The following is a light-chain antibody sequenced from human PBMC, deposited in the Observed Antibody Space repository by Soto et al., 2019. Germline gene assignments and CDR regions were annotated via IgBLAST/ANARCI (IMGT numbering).Light chain of an antibody. J-gene: IGKJ1*01. CDR2: KAS. CDR1: QSISSW. Sequence: DIQMTQSPSTLSASVGDRVTITCRASQSISSWLAWYQQKPGKAPKLLIYKASSLESGVPSRFSGSGSGTEFTLTISSLQPDDFATYYCQLYNSYPTFDQGTKVEIK. CDR3: QLYNSYPT. V-gene: IGKV1-5*03.